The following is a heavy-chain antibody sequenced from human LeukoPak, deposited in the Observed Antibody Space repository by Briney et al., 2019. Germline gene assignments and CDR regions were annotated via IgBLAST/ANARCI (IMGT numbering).Heavy chain of an antibody. CDR1: GFIFSNAW. Sequence: GGSLRLSCAASGFIFSNAWMSWVRQAPGKGLEWVGRIQSKADGGTAGSAAPVKGRFTISRDDSKNTLYLEMNNLKTDDSAVYYCTTARSYYGMDVWGQGTTVAVSS. CDR2: IQSKADGGTA. J-gene: IGHJ6*02. CDR3: TTARSYYGMDV. V-gene: IGHV3-15*01.